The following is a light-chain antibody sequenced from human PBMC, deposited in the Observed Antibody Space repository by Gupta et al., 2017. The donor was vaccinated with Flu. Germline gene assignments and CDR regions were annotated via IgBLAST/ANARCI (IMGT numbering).Light chain of an antibody. CDR2: GAS. V-gene: IGKV1-39*01. Sequence: PSSLSASIGDRVTITCRASQSISSKLNWYQHQPGKAPKLLIYGASTLQRGVPSRFSGGGSGTDFTLTISRLLPEDFATYYCLQGHLVPLTFGGGTRVEVK. CDR1: QSISSK. J-gene: IGKJ4*01. CDR3: LQGHLVPLT.